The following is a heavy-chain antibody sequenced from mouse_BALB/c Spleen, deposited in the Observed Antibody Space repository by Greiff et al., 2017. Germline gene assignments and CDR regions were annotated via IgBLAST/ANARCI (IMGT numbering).Heavy chain of an antibody. CDR1: GYAFSSSW. CDR2: IYPGDGDT. V-gene: IGHV1-82*01. J-gene: IGHJ2*01. CDR3: ARWVRGFDY. Sequence: VQLQQSGPELVKPGASVKISCKASGYAFSSSWMNWVKQRPGQGLEWIGRIYPGDGDTNYNGKFKGKATLTADKSSSTAYMQLSSLTSVDSAVYFCARWVRGFDYWGQGTTLTVSS. D-gene: IGHD2-14*01.